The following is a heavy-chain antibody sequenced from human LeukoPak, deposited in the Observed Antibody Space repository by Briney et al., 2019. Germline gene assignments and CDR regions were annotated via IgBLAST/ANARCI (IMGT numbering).Heavy chain of an antibody. CDR2: INHSGST. CDR1: GGSFSGYY. CDR3: ASQNYDFWSGSPTDAFDI. V-gene: IGHV4-34*01. Sequence: SSETLSLTCAVYGGSFSGYYWSWIRQPPGKGLEWVGEINHSGSTNYNPSLKSRVTISVDTSKNQFSLKLSSVTAADTAVYYCASQNYDFWSGSPTDAFDIWGQGTMVTVSS. D-gene: IGHD3-3*01. J-gene: IGHJ3*02.